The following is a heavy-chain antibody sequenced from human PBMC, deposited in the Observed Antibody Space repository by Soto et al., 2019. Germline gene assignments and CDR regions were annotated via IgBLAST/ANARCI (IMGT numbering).Heavy chain of an antibody. J-gene: IGHJ5*02. D-gene: IGHD1-26*01. CDR3: ARHRHPRGTVGATSPLDP. V-gene: IGHV3-53*01. Sequence: SLSCAISGFSVSSNYLSWVRQAPGKGLEWVSVHYSGGSTYYADSVQGRFTISRDKSNNTLYLQMRRVRAEDTAVYFCARHRHPRGTVGATSPLDPWGQGTQVTVSS. CDR2: HYSGGST. CDR1: GFSVSSNY.